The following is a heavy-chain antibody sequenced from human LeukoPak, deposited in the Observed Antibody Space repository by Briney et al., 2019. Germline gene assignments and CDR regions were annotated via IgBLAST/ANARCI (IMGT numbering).Heavy chain of an antibody. CDR2: IWYDGSNK. V-gene: IGHV3-33*01. CDR1: GFTFSSYG. J-gene: IGHJ4*02. CDR3: AREVGEMATITGFDY. D-gene: IGHD5-24*01. Sequence: TGGSLRLSCAASGFTFSSYGMHWVRQAPGKGLEWVAVIWYDGSNKYYADSVKGRFTISRDNSKNTLYLQMNSLRAEDTAVYYCAREVGEMATITGFDYWGQGTLVTVSS.